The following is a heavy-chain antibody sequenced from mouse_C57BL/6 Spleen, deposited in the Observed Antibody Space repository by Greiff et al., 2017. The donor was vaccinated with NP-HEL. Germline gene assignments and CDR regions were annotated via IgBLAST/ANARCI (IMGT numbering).Heavy chain of an antibody. V-gene: IGHV1-53*01. CDR2: INPSNGGT. CDR1: GYTFTSYW. Sequence: VQLQQPGTELVKPGASVKLSCKASGYTFTSYWMHWVKQRPGQGLEWIGNINPSNGGTNYNEKFKSKATLTVAKSSSTAYMQLSSLTSEDSAVYYCARWSIITTVVAPFAMDYWGQGTSVTVSS. CDR3: ARWSIITTVVAPFAMDY. J-gene: IGHJ4*01. D-gene: IGHD1-1*01.